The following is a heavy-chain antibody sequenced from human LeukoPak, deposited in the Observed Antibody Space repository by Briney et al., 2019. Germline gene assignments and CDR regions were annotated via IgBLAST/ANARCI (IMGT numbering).Heavy chain of an antibody. CDR2: IYPGDSDP. Sequence: HGESLKISCKGSGYTFTTYWIGWVRQMPGKGLEWMGIIYPGDSDPRYGPSFQGQVTISADKSISTAYLQWTSLKASDSAMYYCVRHGLGSSWFGFDYWGQGTLVTVSS. V-gene: IGHV5-51*01. D-gene: IGHD6-13*01. J-gene: IGHJ4*02. CDR1: GYTFTTYW. CDR3: VRHGLGSSWFGFDY.